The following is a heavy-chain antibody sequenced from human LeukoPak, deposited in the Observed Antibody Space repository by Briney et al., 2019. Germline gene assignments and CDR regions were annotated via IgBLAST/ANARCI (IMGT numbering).Heavy chain of an antibody. Sequence: PGGSLRLSCAASGFTFSSYAMSWVRQAPGKGLEWVSAIRGSGGSTYYADSVKGRFTISRDNSKNTLFLQMNSLRAEDTAVYYCAKDSAEYGDPPTANDYSGQGTLVTVSS. CDR1: GFTFSSYA. D-gene: IGHD4-17*01. CDR2: IRGSGGST. J-gene: IGHJ4*02. V-gene: IGHV3-23*01. CDR3: AKDSAEYGDPPTANDY.